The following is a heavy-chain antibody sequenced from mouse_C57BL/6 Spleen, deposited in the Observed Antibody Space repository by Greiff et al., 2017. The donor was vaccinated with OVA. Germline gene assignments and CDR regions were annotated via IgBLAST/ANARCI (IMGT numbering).Heavy chain of an antibody. V-gene: IGHV7-1*01. CDR2: SRNKANDYTT. D-gene: IGHD1-1*01. CDR1: GFTFSDFY. Sequence: EVHLVESGGGLVQSGRSLRLSCATSGFTFSDFYMEWVRQAPGKGLEWIAASRNKANDYTTEYSASVKGRFIVSRDTSQSILYLQMNALRAEDTAIYYCARDAYYYGSSSAMDYWGQGTSVTVSS. J-gene: IGHJ4*01. CDR3: ARDAYYYGSSSAMDY.